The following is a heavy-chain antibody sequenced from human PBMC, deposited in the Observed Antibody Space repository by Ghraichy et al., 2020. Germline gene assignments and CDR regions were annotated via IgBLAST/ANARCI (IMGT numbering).Heavy chain of an antibody. CDR2: IYYSGST. V-gene: IGHV4-39*01. D-gene: IGHD2-2*01. CDR1: GGSISSSSYY. J-gene: IGHJ4*02. CDR3: ASGGYCSSTSCSPFNDY. Sequence: SETLSLTCTVSGGSISSSSYYWGWIRQPPGKGLEWIGSIYYSGSTYYNPSLKSRVTISVDTSKNQFSLKLSSVTAADTAVYYCASGGYCSSTSCSPFNDYWGQGTLVTVSS.